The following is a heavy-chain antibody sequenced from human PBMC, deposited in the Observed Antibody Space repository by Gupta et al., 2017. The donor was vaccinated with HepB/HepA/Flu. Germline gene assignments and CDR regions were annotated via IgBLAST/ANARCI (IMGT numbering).Heavy chain of an antibody. D-gene: IGHD6-19*01. CDR3: TTYDSGTIEGPEGR. V-gene: IGHV3-15*01. CDR2: IRFETYGGTT. J-gene: IGHJ4*02. Sequence: EVQLVESGGGLVKPGESLRLSCAASGFIFNNAYMGWVRQAPGKGLEWVGRIRFETYGGTTDYAAHVKGRFTISTDDSRNTLFLQMNSLKADDTAVYYCTTYDSGTIEGPEGRWGQGTLVTVSS. CDR1: GFIFNNAY.